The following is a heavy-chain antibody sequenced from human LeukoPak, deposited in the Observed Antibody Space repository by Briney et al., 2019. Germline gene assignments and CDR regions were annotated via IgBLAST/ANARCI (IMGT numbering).Heavy chain of an antibody. D-gene: IGHD2/OR15-2a*01. CDR2: INHSEST. CDR3: AREILFEFDP. V-gene: IGHV4-34*01. Sequence: SETLSLTCAVYGGSFSGYYWSWIRQPPGKGLEWIGEINHSESTNYNPSLKSRVTISVDTSKNQFSLKLSSVTAADTAVYYCAREILFEFDPWGQGTLVTVSS. CDR1: GGSFSGYY. J-gene: IGHJ5*02.